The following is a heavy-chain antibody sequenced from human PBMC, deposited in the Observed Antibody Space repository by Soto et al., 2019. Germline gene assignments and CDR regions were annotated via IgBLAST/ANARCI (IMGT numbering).Heavy chain of an antibody. Sequence: PSETLSLTCTVSGVSISSGGYYWSWIRQHPWKGLEWIGNIYYSGRTYYNPSLKSRVILSVDTSKNHFSLTLRSVTAADSAMYYCASVPGGETEYYFDSWGQGXLVTVYS. J-gene: IGHJ4*02. V-gene: IGHV4-31*03. CDR3: ASVPGGETEYYFDS. D-gene: IGHD2-21*01. CDR1: GVSISSGGYY. CDR2: IYYSGRT.